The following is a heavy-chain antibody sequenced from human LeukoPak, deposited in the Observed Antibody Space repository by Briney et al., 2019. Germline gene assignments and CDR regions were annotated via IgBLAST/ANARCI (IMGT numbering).Heavy chain of an antibody. J-gene: IGHJ4*02. CDR3: ARFARSSSGLLKPIHIYY. D-gene: IGHD6-19*01. CDR1: GDPISSRRYS. CDR2: IHYSGST. V-gene: IGHV4-39*01. Sequence: ASETLSLTCTVSGDPISSRRYSWSWIRQPPGKGLDWIGSIHYSGSTYYNPSLKSRVTISVDTSKNQFSLKLSSVTAADTAVYYCARFARSSSGLLKPIHIYYCGQGTLVTVSS.